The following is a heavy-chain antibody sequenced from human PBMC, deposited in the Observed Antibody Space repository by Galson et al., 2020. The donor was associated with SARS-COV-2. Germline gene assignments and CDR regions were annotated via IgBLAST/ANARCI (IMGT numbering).Heavy chain of an antibody. CDR1: GGSISSSSYY. CDR3: ARPPPTYVYDSGGPARCAFDI. D-gene: IGHD3-22*01. Sequence: SETLSLTCTVSGGSISSSSYYWGWIRQPPGKGLEWIGSIYYSGTTYYNPSLKSRVTISVDTSKNQFSLKLSSVTAADTAVYYYARPPPTYVYDSGGPARCAFDIWGQGTMVTVSS. V-gene: IGHV4-39*01. CDR2: IYYSGTT. J-gene: IGHJ3*02.